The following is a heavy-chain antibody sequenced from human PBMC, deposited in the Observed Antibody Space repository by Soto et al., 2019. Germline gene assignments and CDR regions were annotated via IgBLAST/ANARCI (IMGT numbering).Heavy chain of an antibody. D-gene: IGHD3-16*01. Sequence: ASVKVSCKVSGYTLTELSMHWVRQAPGKGLEWMGGFIPLYGTPNYAQKFQGRVTMTADTSTDTAYMELSSLTSEDTAVYYCAAGIGITFGGVTREFEYWGQGTLVTVSS. V-gene: IGHV1-24*01. CDR1: GYTLTELS. J-gene: IGHJ4*02. CDR2: FIPLYGTP. CDR3: AAGIGITFGGVTREFEY.